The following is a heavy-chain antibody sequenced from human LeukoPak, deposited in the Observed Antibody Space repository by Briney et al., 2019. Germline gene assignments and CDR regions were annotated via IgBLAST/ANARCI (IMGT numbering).Heavy chain of an antibody. D-gene: IGHD1-1*01. J-gene: IGHJ4*02. CDR1: GYTFTSYY. CDR2: INPSGGST. Sequence: GASVKVSCKASGYTFTSYYIDWVRQAPGQGLERMGVINPSGGSTRYAQKLQGRVTMTGDPSTRTVYMELSSLTSDDTAVYYCARGTTDAYWGQGTPVTVSS. CDR3: ARGTTDAY. V-gene: IGHV1-46*01.